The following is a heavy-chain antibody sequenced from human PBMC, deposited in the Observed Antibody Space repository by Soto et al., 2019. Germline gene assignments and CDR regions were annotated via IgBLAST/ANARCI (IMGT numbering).Heavy chain of an antibody. Sequence: EVQLLESGGGLVQPGGSLRLSCAASGFTFSSYAMSWVRQAPGKGLEWVSAISGSGGSTYYADSVKGRFTISRDNPKNTLYLQMNSLRAEDTAVYYCAKVRVGCSSTSCYGFDYWGQGTLVTVSS. CDR1: GFTFSSYA. V-gene: IGHV3-23*01. CDR2: ISGSGGST. CDR3: AKVRVGCSSTSCYGFDY. J-gene: IGHJ4*02. D-gene: IGHD2-2*01.